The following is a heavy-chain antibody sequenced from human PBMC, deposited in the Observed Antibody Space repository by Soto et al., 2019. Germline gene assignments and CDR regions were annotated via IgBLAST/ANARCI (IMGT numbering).Heavy chain of an antibody. CDR2: IYYSGST. V-gene: IGHV4-59*01. CDR1: GGSISSYY. CDR3: ARLYIAADAFDI. Sequence: SETLSLTCTVSGGSISSYYWSWIRQPPGKGLEWSGYIYYSGSTNYNPSLKSRVTISVDTSKNQFSLKLSSVTAADTAVYYCARLYIAADAFDIWGQGTMVTVSS. D-gene: IGHD6-25*01. J-gene: IGHJ3*02.